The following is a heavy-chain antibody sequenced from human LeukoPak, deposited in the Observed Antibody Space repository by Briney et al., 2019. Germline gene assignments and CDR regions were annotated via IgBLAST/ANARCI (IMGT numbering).Heavy chain of an antibody. Sequence: ASVKVSCKASGYTFTSYGISWVRQAPGQGLEWMGWISVYNGNINYAQKLQGRVTMTTDTSTSTAYMELRSLRSDDTAVYYCARVPHKFGRYFVLHDDYWGQGTLVTVSS. J-gene: IGHJ4*02. CDR2: ISVYNGNI. V-gene: IGHV1-18*01. CDR3: ARVPHKFGRYFVLHDDY. D-gene: IGHD3-9*01. CDR1: GYTFTSYG.